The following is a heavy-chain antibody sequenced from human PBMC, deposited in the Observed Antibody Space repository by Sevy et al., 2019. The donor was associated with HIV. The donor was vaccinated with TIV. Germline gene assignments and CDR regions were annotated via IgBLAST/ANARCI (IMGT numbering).Heavy chain of an antibody. CDR2: INWNGGST. Sequence: GGSLRLSCAASGVIFDDYGMSWVRQAPGKGLDWVSGINWNGGSTGYADSVKGRFTISRDNAKNSLYLQMNSLRAEDTALYYCARHGYGYGYHALLDYYYGMDVWGQGTTVTVSS. CDR3: ARHGYGYGYHALLDYYYGMDV. J-gene: IGHJ6*02. D-gene: IGHD5-18*01. CDR1: GVIFDDYG. V-gene: IGHV3-20*04.